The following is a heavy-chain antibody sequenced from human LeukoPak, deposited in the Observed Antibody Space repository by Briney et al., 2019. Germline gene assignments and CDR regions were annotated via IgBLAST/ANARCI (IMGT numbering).Heavy chain of an antibody. CDR1: GFTVSSNY. CDR3: AKAAATMVRGVIPHYFDS. Sequence: PGGSLRLSCAASGFTVSSNYMSWVRQDPGKGLEWVSTIRGSGGSTYYADSVKGRFTISRDNSKNTMYLQMSSLRAEDTAVYYCAKAAATMVRGVIPHYFDSWGQGTLVTVSS. D-gene: IGHD3-10*01. CDR2: IRGSGGST. V-gene: IGHV3-23*01. J-gene: IGHJ4*02.